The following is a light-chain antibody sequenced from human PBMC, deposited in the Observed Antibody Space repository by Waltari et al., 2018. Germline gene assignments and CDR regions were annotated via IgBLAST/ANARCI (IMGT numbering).Light chain of an antibody. CDR3: QHYNSFSALFT. CDR1: QSISWW. J-gene: IGKJ3*01. V-gene: IGKV1-5*03. CDR2: KAS. Sequence: DIQMTQSPSTVSASVGDRVTITCRASQSISWWLAWYQQKPGKAPKLLIHKASSLQSGVPSRFSGSGSGTEFTLNITSLQPDDFATYYCQHYNSFSALFTFGPGTQVDIK.